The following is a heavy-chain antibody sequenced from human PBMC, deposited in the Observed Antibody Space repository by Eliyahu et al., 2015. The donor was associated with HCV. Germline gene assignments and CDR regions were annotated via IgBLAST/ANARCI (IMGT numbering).Heavy chain of an antibody. CDR2: IYSSGST. V-gene: IGHV4-59*01. J-gene: IGHJ3*02. CDR1: GGSISGSF. CDR3: ARGGYSKVDAFDI. D-gene: IGHD4-11*01. Sequence: QVQLQESGPGLVKPSEILSLTCAVSGGSISGSFWSWIRQPPGKGLEWIGYIYSSGSTTYNPSLESRLTISVDTSKNHLFLKLRSVTAADTAVYFCARGGYSKVDAFDIWGQGTMVTVSS.